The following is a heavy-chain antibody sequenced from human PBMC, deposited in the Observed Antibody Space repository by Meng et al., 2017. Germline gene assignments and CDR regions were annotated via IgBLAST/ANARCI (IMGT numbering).Heavy chain of an antibody. D-gene: IGHD3-3*02. V-gene: IGHV3-13*01. CDR3: IRATPIGADVPPDYYYYGLDI. J-gene: IGHJ6*02. CDR1: GFTFRSYD. CDR2: IGKGGET. Sequence: GESLKISCVGSGFTFRSYDMHWVRQAEGKGLEWLSGIGKGGETAYGHSVEGRFIISRDDAKKSVFLQMNSLSPGDTSVYYCIRATPIGADVPPDYYYYGLDIWGQGTAVTVSS.